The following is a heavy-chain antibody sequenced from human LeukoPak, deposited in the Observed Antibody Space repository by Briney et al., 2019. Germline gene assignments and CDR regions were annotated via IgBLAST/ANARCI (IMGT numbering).Heavy chain of an antibody. CDR1: GYTFTGYY. J-gene: IGHJ4*02. CDR2: ISAYNGNT. V-gene: IGHV1-18*04. CDR3: ARFSYSSGWYDY. D-gene: IGHD6-19*01. Sequence: ASVKVSCKASGYTFTGYYMHWVRQAPGQGLEWMGWISAYNGNTNYAQKLQGRVTMTTDTSTSTAYMELRSLRSDDTAVYYCARFSYSSGWYDYWGQGTLVTVSS.